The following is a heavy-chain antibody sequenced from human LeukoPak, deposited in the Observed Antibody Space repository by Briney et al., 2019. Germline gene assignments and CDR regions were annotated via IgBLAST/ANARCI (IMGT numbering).Heavy chain of an antibody. D-gene: IGHD3-9*01. V-gene: IGHV4-39*07. CDR1: GGSISSGPYY. Sequence: SETLSLTCTVSGGSISSGPYYWGWIRQPPGKGLEWIGSIYYSGTTHYNPSLESRVTISVDTSKNQFSLKLASVTAADTAVYYCARRHYEILSGYPSWGQGILVTVSS. J-gene: IGHJ4*02. CDR3: ARRHYEILSGYPS. CDR2: IYYSGTT.